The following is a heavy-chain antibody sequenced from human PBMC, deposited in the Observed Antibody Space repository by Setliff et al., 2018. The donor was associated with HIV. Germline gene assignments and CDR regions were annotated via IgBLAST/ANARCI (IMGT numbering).Heavy chain of an antibody. D-gene: IGHD6-19*01. CDR1: GFTFDDYA. Sequence: GGSLRLSFAASGFTFDDYAMHWVRQVPGKGLEWVSLISWDGGSTYYSDSVKGRFTISRDNRKNSLFLQMNSLRAEDTAFYYCAKDTYTNGWHTSNFYHYGLEVWGQGTTVTVSS. CDR3: AKDTYTNGWHTSNFYHYGLEV. J-gene: IGHJ6*02. CDR2: ISWDGGST. V-gene: IGHV3-43D*03.